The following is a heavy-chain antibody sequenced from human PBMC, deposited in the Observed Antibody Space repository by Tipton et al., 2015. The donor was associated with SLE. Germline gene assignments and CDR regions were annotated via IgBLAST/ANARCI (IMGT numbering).Heavy chain of an antibody. J-gene: IGHJ4*02. V-gene: IGHV4-39*07. Sequence: LRLSCTVSGGSISSSSYYWGWIRQPPGKGLEWIGSISYSGSTYYNPSLKSRVALSVDASNNQFSLKLTSVTAADTSVYYCAREQTDAYTYGPIDYWGQGTLVTVSS. CDR2: ISYSGST. CDR1: GGSISSSSYY. CDR3: AREQTDAYTYGPIDY. D-gene: IGHD5-18*01.